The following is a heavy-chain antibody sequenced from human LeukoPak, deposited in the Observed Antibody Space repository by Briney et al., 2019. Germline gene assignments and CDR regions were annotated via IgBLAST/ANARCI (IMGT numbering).Heavy chain of an antibody. D-gene: IGHD4-17*01. J-gene: IGHJ4*02. V-gene: IGHV3-30*02. CDR3: AKDLTTVTTQGDY. CDR1: GFTFSSYG. Sequence: GGSLRLSCAASGFTFSSYGMHWVRQAPGKGLEWVAFIRYDGSDKYYADSVKGRFTISRDNSKNTLYLQMNSLRVDDTAVYYCAKDLTTVTTQGDYWGQGTLVTVSS. CDR2: IRYDGSDK.